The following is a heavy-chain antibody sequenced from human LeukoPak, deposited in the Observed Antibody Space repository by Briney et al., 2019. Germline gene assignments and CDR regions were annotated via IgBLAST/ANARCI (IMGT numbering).Heavy chain of an antibody. J-gene: IGHJ5*02. V-gene: IGHV1-18*01. CDR2: MNPNSGNT. Sequence: ASVKVSCKASGYTFTSYDINWVRQATGQGLEWMGWMNPNSGNTNYAQKLQGRVTMTTDTSTSTAYMELRSLRSDDTAVYYCAREEFGYCSSTSCSPWGQGTLVTVSS. D-gene: IGHD2-2*03. CDR1: GYTFTSYD. CDR3: AREEFGYCSSTSCSP.